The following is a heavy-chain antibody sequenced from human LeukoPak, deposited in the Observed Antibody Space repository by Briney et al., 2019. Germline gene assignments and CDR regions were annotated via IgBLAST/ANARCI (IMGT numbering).Heavy chain of an antibody. CDR3: ARDEEGRNWFDP. D-gene: IGHD3-10*01. Sequence: SVKVSCKASGYTFTTYAMNWVRQAPGQGLEWMGGIIPIFGTANYAQKFQGRVTITADESTSTAYMELSSLRSEDTAVYYCARDEEGRNWFDPWGQGTLVTVSS. CDR2: IIPIFGTA. J-gene: IGHJ5*02. CDR1: GYTFTTYA. V-gene: IGHV1-69*13.